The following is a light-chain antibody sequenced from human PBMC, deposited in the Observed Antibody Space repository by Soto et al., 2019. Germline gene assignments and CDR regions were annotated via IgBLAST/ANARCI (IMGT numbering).Light chain of an antibody. Sequence: TQPPGNTHLSTAERATLSCRSSKTVGNNNLAWYQQKPGPAPTRLLYAASSRATGVPERFRGSGSGTDFTLTISSLQPEDFAAYFCQQYVDAPWTFGQGTKVDI. CDR3: QQYVDAPWT. V-gene: IGKV3-20*01. J-gene: IGKJ1*01. CDR1: KTVGNNN. CDR2: AAS.